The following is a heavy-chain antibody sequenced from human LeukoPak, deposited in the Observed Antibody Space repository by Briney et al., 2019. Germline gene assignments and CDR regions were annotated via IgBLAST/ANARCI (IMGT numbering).Heavy chain of an antibody. CDR3: ARGMARNGITMIVLRKYNWFDP. J-gene: IGHJ5*02. D-gene: IGHD3-22*01. V-gene: IGHV1-8*01. CDR1: GYTFTSYD. Sequence: GASVKVSCKASGYTFTSYDINWVRQATGQGLEWMGWMNPNSGNTGYAQKFQGRVTMTRNTSISTAYMELSSLRSEDTAVYYCARGMARNGITMIVLRKYNWFDPWGQGTLVTVSS. CDR2: MNPNSGNT.